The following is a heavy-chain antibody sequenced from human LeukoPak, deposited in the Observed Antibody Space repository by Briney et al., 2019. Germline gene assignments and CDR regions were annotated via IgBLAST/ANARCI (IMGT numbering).Heavy chain of an antibody. J-gene: IGHJ6*02. CDR3: TRSLGVVIHGGLDV. CDR2: IYYTGST. CDR1: GGSTSSYY. D-gene: IGHD3-3*01. Sequence: SETVTLTCTVSGGSTSSYYWSWIRQPPGKGLEWIGHIYYTGSTNYNPSLKSRVTISLDTSKNQFSLKLSSVTAADTAVYYCTRSLGVVIHGGLDVWGQGTTVTVSS. V-gene: IGHV4-59*01.